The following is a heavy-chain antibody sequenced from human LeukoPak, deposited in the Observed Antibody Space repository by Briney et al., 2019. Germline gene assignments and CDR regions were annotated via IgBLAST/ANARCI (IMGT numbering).Heavy chain of an antibody. Sequence: GGSLRLSCAASGFTVSSNYMSWVRQAPGKGLEWVSVIYSGGSTYYADSVKGRFTISRDNSKNTLYLQLNSLRAEDTAVYYCARVGVGNWFDTWGQGALVTASS. J-gene: IGHJ5*02. CDR3: ARVGVGNWFDT. V-gene: IGHV3-66*02. CDR2: IYSGGST. D-gene: IGHD1-26*01. CDR1: GFTVSSNY.